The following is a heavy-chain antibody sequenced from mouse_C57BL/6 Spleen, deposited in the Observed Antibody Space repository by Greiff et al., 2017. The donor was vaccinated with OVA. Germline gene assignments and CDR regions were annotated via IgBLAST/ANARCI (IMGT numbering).Heavy chain of an antibody. CDR3: ARQRGGTFFFDY. CDR2: ISGGGGNT. Sequence: EVQRVESGGGLVKPGGSLKLSCAASGFTFSSYTMSWVRQTPEKRLEWVATISGGGGNTYYPDSVKGRFTISRDNAKNTLYLQMSSLRSEDTALYYCARQRGGTFFFDYWGQGTTLTVSS. CDR1: GFTFSSYT. J-gene: IGHJ2*01. D-gene: IGHD4-1*01. V-gene: IGHV5-9*01.